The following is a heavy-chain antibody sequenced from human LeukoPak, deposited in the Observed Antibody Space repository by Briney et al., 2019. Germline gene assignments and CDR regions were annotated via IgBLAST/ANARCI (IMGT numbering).Heavy chain of an antibody. Sequence: PGGSLRLSCAASGFTFSSYSMNWVRQAPGKGLEWVSSISSSSSYIYYADSVKGRFTISRDNAKNSLYLQMNSLRAEDTAVYYCARDWGSYYYDSSAFDYWGQGTLVTVSS. J-gene: IGHJ4*02. D-gene: IGHD3-22*01. CDR2: ISSSSSYI. CDR3: ARDWGSYYYDSSAFDY. V-gene: IGHV3-21*01. CDR1: GFTFSSYS.